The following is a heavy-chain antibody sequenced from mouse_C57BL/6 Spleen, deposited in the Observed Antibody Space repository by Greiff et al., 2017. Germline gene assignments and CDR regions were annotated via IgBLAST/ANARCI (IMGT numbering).Heavy chain of an antibody. Sequence: VQLQQSGAELVRPGASVTLSCKASGYTFTDYEMHWVKQTPVHGLEWIGAIDPETGGTAYNQKFKGKAILTADKSSSTAYMELRSLTSEDSAVYYCTRLTTVVRYFDVWGTGTTVTVSS. CDR3: TRLTTVVRYFDV. J-gene: IGHJ1*03. CDR2: IDPETGGT. V-gene: IGHV1-15*01. D-gene: IGHD1-1*01. CDR1: GYTFTDYE.